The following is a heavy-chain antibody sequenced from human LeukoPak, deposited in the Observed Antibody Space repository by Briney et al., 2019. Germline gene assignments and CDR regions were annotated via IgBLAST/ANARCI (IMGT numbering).Heavy chain of an antibody. Sequence: PGGSLRLSCAASGFSFGNFAMHWVRQAPGKGLEWVAINSHDGEYKYYADSVKGRFTISRDNSKNTLYLQMNSLRAEDTAVYYCAKDQSPTYYYDSSGYPYFDYWGQGTLVTVSS. J-gene: IGHJ4*02. CDR1: GFSFGNFA. CDR3: AKDQSPTYYYDSSGYPYFDY. V-gene: IGHV3-30*04. D-gene: IGHD3-22*01. CDR2: NSHDGEYK.